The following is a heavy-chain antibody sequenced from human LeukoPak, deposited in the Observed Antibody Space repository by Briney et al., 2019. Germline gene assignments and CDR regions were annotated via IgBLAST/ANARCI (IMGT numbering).Heavy chain of an antibody. V-gene: IGHV3-33*01. Sequence: QPGGSLRLSCAASGFTFSSYGMHWFRQAPDKGLEWVAVIWYDGSNKYYADSVKGRFTISRDNSKNTLYLQMNSLRAEDTAVYYCARGLYYYDPTGDYYFDYCGQGTLVTVSS. D-gene: IGHD3-22*01. J-gene: IGHJ4*02. CDR1: GFTFSSYG. CDR3: ARGLYYYDPTGDYYFDY. CDR2: IWYDGSNK.